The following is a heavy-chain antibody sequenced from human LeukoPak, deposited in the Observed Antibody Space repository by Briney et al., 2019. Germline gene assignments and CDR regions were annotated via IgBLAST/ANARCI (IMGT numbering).Heavy chain of an antibody. Sequence: PSETLSLTCAVYGGSFSGYYWSWIRQPPGKGLEWIGEINHSGSTNYNPSLKSRVTISVDTSKNQFSLKLSSVTAADTAVYYCARGMGYYGMDVWGQGTTVTVSS. V-gene: IGHV4-34*01. CDR3: ARGMGYYGMDV. CDR2: INHSGST. D-gene: IGHD3-10*01. J-gene: IGHJ6*02. CDR1: GGSFSGYY.